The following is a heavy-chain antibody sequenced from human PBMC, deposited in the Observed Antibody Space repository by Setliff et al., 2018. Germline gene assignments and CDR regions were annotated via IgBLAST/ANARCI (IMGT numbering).Heavy chain of an antibody. D-gene: IGHD1-26*01. CDR2: ISWDGTKT. J-gene: IGHJ3*02. V-gene: IGHV3-30*03. CDR3: ARDRYSDGSYFDASDI. Sequence: PGGSLRLSCVASGYTFSSYAIHWVRQAPGKGLEWVALISWDGTKTSYADSVRGRFTISRDGSKSTLYLDMSSLRSEDTAVYYCARDRYSDGSYFDASDIWGQGTMVTVSS. CDR1: GYTFSSYA.